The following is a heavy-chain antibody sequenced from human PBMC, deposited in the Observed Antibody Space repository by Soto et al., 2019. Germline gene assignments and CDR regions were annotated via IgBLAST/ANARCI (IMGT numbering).Heavy chain of an antibody. Sequence: QITLKESGPTLVKPTQTLTLTCTFSGFSLSTSGVGVGWIRQPPGKALEWLALIYWDDDKRYSPSLKSRLTITKDTSKHQVVLTMTNMDHVDTATYYCAHRPSYRSGGSCYSGFDYWGQGPLVTVSS. CDR3: AHRPSYRSGGSCYSGFDY. J-gene: IGHJ4*02. CDR2: IYWDDDK. CDR1: GFSLSTSGVG. D-gene: IGHD2-15*01. V-gene: IGHV2-5*02.